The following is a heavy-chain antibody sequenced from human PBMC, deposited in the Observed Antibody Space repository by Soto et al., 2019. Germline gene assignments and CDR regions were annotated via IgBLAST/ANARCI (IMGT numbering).Heavy chain of an antibody. J-gene: IGHJ3*02. Sequence: SVKVSCKASGGTFSSYAISWVRQALGQGLEWMGGIIPIFGTANYAQKFQGRVTITADESTSTAYMELSSLRSEDTAVYYCARGLIRGTRGAFDIWGQGTMVTVSS. D-gene: IGHD2-21*01. V-gene: IGHV1-69*13. CDR3: ARGLIRGTRGAFDI. CDR1: GGTFSSYA. CDR2: IIPIFGTA.